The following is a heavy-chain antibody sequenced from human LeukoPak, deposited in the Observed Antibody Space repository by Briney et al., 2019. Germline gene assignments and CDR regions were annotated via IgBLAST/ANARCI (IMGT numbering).Heavy chain of an antibody. CDR3: ARDGPDIVVVPAALDAFDI. D-gene: IGHD2-2*01. V-gene: IGHV3-33*01. CDR2: IWYDGSNK. CDR1: GFTFSSYG. Sequence: GRSLRLSCAASGFTFSSYGMHWVRQAPGKGLEWVAVIWYDGSNKYYADSVKGRFTISRDNAKNSLYLQMNSLRAEDTAVYYCARDGPDIVVVPAALDAFDIWGQGTMVTVSS. J-gene: IGHJ3*02.